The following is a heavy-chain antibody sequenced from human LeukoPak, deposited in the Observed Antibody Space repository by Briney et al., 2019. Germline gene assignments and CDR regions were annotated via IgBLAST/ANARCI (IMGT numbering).Heavy chain of an antibody. V-gene: IGHV4-4*07. D-gene: IGHD6-19*01. J-gene: IGHJ4*02. Sequence: PSETLSLTCAVYGGSFSGYYWSWIRQPAGKGLEWIGRIYTSGSTNYNPSLKSRVTMSVDTSKNQFSLKLSSVTAADTAVYYCAREVSYSSGWYYFDYWGQGTLVTVSS. CDR1: GGSFSGYY. CDR2: IYTSGST. CDR3: AREVSYSSGWYYFDY.